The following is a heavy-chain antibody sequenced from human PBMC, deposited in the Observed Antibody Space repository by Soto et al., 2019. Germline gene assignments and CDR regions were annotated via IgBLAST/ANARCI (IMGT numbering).Heavy chain of an antibody. CDR1: GYTFTSYY. D-gene: IGHD2-15*01. CDR2: INPSGGST. CDR3: ARDRYCSGGSCYWFDP. J-gene: IGHJ5*02. Sequence: GASVKVSCKASGYTFTSYYMHWVRQAPGQGLEWMGIINPSGGSTSYAQKFQGRVTMTRDTSTSTVYMELSSLRSEDTAVYYCARDRYCSGGSCYWFDPWGQGTLVTVS. V-gene: IGHV1-46*01.